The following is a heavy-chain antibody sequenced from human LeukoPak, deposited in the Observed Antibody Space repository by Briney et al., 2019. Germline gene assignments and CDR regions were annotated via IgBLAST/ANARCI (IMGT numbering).Heavy chain of an antibody. CDR1: GFTFSGSA. D-gene: IGHD2/OR15-2a*01. CDR3: ARRIRSFNSLGGYYFDY. J-gene: IGHJ4*02. Sequence: GGSLRLSCAASGFTFSGSAMHWVRQASGKGLEWVGRIRSKANSYATAYAASVKGRFTISRDDSKNTAYLQMNSLKTEDTAVYYCARRIRSFNSLGGYYFDYWGQGTLVTVSS. V-gene: IGHV3-73*01. CDR2: IRSKANSYAT.